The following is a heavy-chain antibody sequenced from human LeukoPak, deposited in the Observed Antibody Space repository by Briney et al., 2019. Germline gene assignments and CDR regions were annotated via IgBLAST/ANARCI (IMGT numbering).Heavy chain of an antibody. CDR1: GFTFSSHG. V-gene: IGHV3-23*01. Sequence: GGSLRLSCAASGFTFSSHGMNWVRQAPGKGLEWVSGIRGDGVTTYYADSVKGRFTISRDNSKNTLYLQMNSLRAEDTAVYYCAKDRGSTWFGGFDYWGQGTLVTVSS. D-gene: IGHD3-10*01. J-gene: IGHJ4*02. CDR3: AKDRGSTWFGGFDY. CDR2: IRGDGVTT.